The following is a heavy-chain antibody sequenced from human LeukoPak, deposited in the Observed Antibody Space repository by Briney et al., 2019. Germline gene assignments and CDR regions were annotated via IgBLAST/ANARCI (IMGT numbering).Heavy chain of an antibody. CDR1: GGSFSGYY. J-gene: IGHJ3*02. V-gene: IGHV4-34*01. CDR3: ARWYRYYGSGTVIPPCAFAI. CDR2: INHSGST. D-gene: IGHD3-10*01. Sequence: SETLSLTCAVYGGSFSGYYWSWIRQPPGKGLEWIGEINHSGSTNYNPSLKSRVTISVDTSKNQFSLKLSSVTAADTAVYYCARWYRYYGSGTVIPPCAFAIWGQGTMVTVSS.